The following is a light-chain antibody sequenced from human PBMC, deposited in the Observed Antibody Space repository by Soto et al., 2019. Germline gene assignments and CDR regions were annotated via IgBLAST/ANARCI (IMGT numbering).Light chain of an antibody. Sequence: EIVVTQSPGTLSLSPGERATLSCRASQSISSSYLAWYQQKPGQAPRLLVYGASSRATGIPDRFSGSGSGTDFTLTISRREPEDFAVYYCQQYGSSRFTFGPGTNLDIK. CDR1: QSISSSY. CDR2: GAS. J-gene: IGKJ3*01. CDR3: QQYGSSRFT. V-gene: IGKV3-20*01.